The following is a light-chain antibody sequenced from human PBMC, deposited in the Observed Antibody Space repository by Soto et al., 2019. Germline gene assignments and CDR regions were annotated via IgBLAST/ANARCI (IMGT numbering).Light chain of an antibody. CDR1: QDISNY. V-gene: IGKV1-33*01. Sequence: DIPMTQSPSSLSASVGDRVTITCQASQDISNYLNWYQQKPGKAPKILIFDASNVETGVPSRFSGSCSGTDFTFTIHSLQPEDAATYYCQQYEDLPLTFGGGTKVGIK. J-gene: IGKJ4*01. CDR3: QQYEDLPLT. CDR2: DAS.